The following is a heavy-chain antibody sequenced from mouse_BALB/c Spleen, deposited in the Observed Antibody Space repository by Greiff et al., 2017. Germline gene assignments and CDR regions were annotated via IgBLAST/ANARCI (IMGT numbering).Heavy chain of an antibody. CDR2: ISSGGST. V-gene: IGHV5-6-5*01. CDR3: ASITTVEYYAMDY. J-gene: IGHJ4*01. Sequence: EVKLVESGGGLVKPGGSLKLSCAASGFTFSSYAMSWVRQTPEQRLEWVASISSGGSTYYPDSVKGRFTISRDNARNILYLQMSSLRSEDTAMYYCASITTVEYYAMDYWGQGTSVTVSS. CDR1: GFTFSSYA. D-gene: IGHD1-1*01.